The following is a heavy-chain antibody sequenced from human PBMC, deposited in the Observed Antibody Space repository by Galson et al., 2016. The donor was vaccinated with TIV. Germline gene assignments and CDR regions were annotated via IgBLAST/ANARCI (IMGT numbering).Heavy chain of an antibody. D-gene: IGHD3-10*01. CDR2: LNPKSGDT. Sequence: SVKASCKASGYTLTTYDINWLRQTSGQGLEWMGWLNPKSGDTAFAQKFQGRVFVTRDTSINTAYMELRSLTSEDTAVYYCARVSTGLNYRGSGCFAPWCQGTLVTVSS. V-gene: IGHV1-8*02. J-gene: IGHJ5*02. CDR1: GYTLTTYD. CDR3: ARVSTGLNYRGSGCFAP.